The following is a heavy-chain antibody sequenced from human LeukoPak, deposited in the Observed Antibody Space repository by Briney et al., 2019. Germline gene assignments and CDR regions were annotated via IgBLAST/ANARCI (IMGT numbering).Heavy chain of an antibody. D-gene: IGHD2-2*02. V-gene: IGHV5-51*01. J-gene: IGHJ4*02. Sequence: GESLKISCKGSGYRFTSYWIAWVRQMPGKGLEWMCIIYPGDSDTTYSPSFQGQVSISADKSISTAHLQWSSLKASDTAMYYCARGFRDGKGHCSNSNCYIPEYWGQGTLVTVSS. CDR3: ARGFRDGKGHCSNSNCYIPEY. CDR2: IYPGDSDT. CDR1: GYRFTSYW.